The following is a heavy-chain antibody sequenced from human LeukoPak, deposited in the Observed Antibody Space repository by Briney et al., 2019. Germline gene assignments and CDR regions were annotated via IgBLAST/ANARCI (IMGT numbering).Heavy chain of an antibody. CDR1: GGSISSGGYY. V-gene: IGHV4-31*03. D-gene: IGHD5-18*01. CDR2: IYYSGST. CDR3: ARKWQLWNNWFDP. J-gene: IGHJ5*02. Sequence: SETLSLTCTVSGGSISSGGYYWSWIRQHPGKGLEWIGYIYYSGSTYYNPSLKSRVTISVDTSKNQFSLKLSSVTAADTAVYYCARKWQLWNNWFDPWGQGTLVTVSS.